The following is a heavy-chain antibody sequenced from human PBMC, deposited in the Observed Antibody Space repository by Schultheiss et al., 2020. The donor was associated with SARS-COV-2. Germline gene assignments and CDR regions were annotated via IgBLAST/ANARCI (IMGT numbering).Heavy chain of an antibody. V-gene: IGHV4-59*12. CDR2: IYYSGST. CDR1: GGSISSYY. J-gene: IGHJ5*02. CDR3: ARGRFKLAARKNWFDP. Sequence: SETLSLTCTVSGGSISSYYWSWIRQPPGKGLEWIGYIYYSGSTNYNPSLKSRVTISVDTSKNQFSLNLNSVTAADTAVYYCARGRFKLAARKNWFDPWGQGTLVTVSS. D-gene: IGHD6-6*01.